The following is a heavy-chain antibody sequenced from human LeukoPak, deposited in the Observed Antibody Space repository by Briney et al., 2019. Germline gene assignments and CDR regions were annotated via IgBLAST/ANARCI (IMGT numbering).Heavy chain of an antibody. V-gene: IGHV3-15*01. Sequence: GGSLRLSCAASGFTFSNAWMSWVRQAPGKGLEWVGRIKSKTDGGTTDYAAPVKGRFTISRDDSKNTLYLQMNSLKTEDTAVYYCTTDPYGDYEGLDYYYYMDVWGKGTMVTVSS. CDR2: IKSKTDGGTT. D-gene: IGHD4-17*01. CDR1: GFTFSNAW. CDR3: TTDPYGDYEGLDYYYYMDV. J-gene: IGHJ6*03.